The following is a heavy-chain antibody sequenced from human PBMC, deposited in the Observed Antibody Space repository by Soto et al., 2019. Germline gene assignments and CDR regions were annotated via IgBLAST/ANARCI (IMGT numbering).Heavy chain of an antibody. J-gene: IGHJ5*02. CDR3: ATGRFSAMVRGVIMFDP. D-gene: IGHD3-10*01. V-gene: IGHV4-59*01. CDR1: GGSISSYY. Sequence: SETLSLTCTVSGGSISSYYWNWIRQPPGKGLEWIGYIHYSGSTNYNPSLKSRVTISVDKSKNQFSLKLSSVTAADTAVYYCATGRFSAMVRGVIMFDPWGQGTLVTVSS. CDR2: IHYSGST.